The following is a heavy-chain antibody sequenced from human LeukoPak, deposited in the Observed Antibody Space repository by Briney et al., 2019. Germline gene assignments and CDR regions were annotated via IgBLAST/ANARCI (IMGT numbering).Heavy chain of an antibody. V-gene: IGHV3-33*01. CDR3: ARDFCPGGSCYPDAFDI. D-gene: IGHD2-15*01. J-gene: IGHJ3*02. Sequence: GRSLRLSCAVSGFTFSSYGLHGVRQAPGKGLEWVAVIWYDGTNTYYADSVKGRFTISRDNSKKTLYLQMNSLRAEDTAVYYCARDFCPGGSCYPDAFDIWRKETMVTVSS. CDR2: IWYDGTNT. CDR1: GFTFSSYG.